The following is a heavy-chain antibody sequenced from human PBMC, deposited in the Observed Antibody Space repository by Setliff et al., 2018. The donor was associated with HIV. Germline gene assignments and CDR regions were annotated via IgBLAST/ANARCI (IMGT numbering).Heavy chain of an antibody. V-gene: IGHV1-2*02. J-gene: IGHJ4*02. D-gene: IGHD6-6*01. CDR1: GYTFTAHY. Sequence: GASVKVSCKTSGYTFTAHYIHWVRQAPGQGLEWVGFINPNTGSTNYPQKFQGRATMTGDTSINTAFLELSSLTSDDTAVYYCARGANFPYSSSSDYWGQGTLVTVSS. CDR2: INPNTGST. CDR3: ARGANFPYSSSSDY.